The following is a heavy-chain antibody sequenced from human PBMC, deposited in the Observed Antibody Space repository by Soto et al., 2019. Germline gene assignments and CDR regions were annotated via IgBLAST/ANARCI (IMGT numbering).Heavy chain of an antibody. CDR3: ATNYGSGSTHFDH. CDR1: RDTFSFYT. V-gene: IGHV1-69*02. Sequence: QVLLVQSGAEVKKPGSSVKVSCTASRDTFSFYTISWVRQAPGQRPQWMGRFIPMVSMSDYARRFQGRVTITADTATSTVYMQLHSLRSEDTAVYYCATNYGSGSTHFDHWGQGTLLTVS. D-gene: IGHD3-10*01. CDR2: FIPMVSMS. J-gene: IGHJ4*02.